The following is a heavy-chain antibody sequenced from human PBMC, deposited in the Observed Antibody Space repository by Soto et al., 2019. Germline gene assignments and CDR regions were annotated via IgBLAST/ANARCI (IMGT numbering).Heavy chain of an antibody. J-gene: IGHJ6*02. CDR3: GSSWYYYYGMDV. Sequence: QVQLVQSGAEVKKPGSSVKVSCKASGGTFSSYAISWVRQAPGQGLEWMGGIIPIFGTANYAQKFQGRVTITADESTSTSYMELSSLRSEDTAVYYCGSSWYYYYGMDVWGQGTTVTVSS. CDR2: IIPIFGTA. D-gene: IGHD2-15*01. V-gene: IGHV1-69*01. CDR1: GGTFSSYA.